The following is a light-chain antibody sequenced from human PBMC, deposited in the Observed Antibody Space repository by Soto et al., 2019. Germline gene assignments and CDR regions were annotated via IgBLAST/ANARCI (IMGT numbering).Light chain of an antibody. V-gene: IGKV1-39*01. CDR3: QQSYSTPRT. CDR2: AAS. CDR1: QTIGTY. Sequence: IEVTQSPSSLAASLGDRVTITCRASQTIGTYVNWYRQKLGKAPKLLIYAASSLQSGVPSRFSGSGSGADFTLTISSLQPEDFATYYCQQSYSTPRTFGQGTKLEI. J-gene: IGKJ2*01.